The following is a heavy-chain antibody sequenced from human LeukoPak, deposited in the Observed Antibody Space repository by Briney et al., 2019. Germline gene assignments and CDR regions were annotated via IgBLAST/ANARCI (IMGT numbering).Heavy chain of an antibody. CDR3: ARGEAYYDYVWGSYRLIDY. D-gene: IGHD3-16*02. Sequence: GGSLRLSCSASGFTFSSYVMHWVRQAPGKGLEYVSAISSNGGNTYYADSVKGRFTISRDNSKNTLYLQMSSLRAGDTAVYYCARGEAYYDYVWGSYRLIDYWGQGTLVTVSS. V-gene: IGHV3-64D*06. J-gene: IGHJ4*02. CDR1: GFTFSSYV. CDR2: ISSNGGNT.